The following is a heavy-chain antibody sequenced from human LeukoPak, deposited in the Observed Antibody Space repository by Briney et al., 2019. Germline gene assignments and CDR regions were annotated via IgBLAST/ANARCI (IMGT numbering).Heavy chain of an antibody. CDR2: IKGDGSST. CDR1: GFTFSSSA. V-gene: IGHV3-74*01. J-gene: IGHJ4*02. D-gene: IGHD1-26*01. Sequence: GGSLRLSCAASGFTFSSSAMSWVRQAPGKGLVWVSRIKGDGSSTSYADSVKGRFTISRDNAKNTLFLQMNSLRAEDTAVYYCVRDGVGAPPFDYWGQGALVTVSS. CDR3: VRDGVGAPPFDY.